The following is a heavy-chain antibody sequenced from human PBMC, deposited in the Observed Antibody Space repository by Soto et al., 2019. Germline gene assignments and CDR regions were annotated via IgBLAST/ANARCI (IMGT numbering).Heavy chain of an antibody. D-gene: IGHD3-3*01. J-gene: IGHJ6*02. CDR3: ARGSLEYYDFWSGYYMSGGMDV. CDR2: ISAYNGNT. Sequence: QVQLVQSGAEVKKPGASVKVSCKASGYTFTSYGISWVRQAPGQGLEWMGGISAYNGNTNDAQKLQGRVPTTTDTSTSTAYMELRSLRSDDTAVYYCARGSLEYYDFWSGYYMSGGMDVWGQGTTVTVSS. CDR1: GYTFTSYG. V-gene: IGHV1-18*04.